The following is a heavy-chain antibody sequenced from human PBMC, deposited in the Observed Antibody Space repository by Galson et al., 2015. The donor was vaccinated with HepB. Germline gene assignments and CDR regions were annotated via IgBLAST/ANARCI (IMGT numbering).Heavy chain of an antibody. Sequence: ETLSLTCTVSGDSLSNYHWSWIRQPPGKGLEWIGYIYNIGSTNYNPSLKSRVTISLDTSKNQFSLELNSMTAADTAVYYCARPGSTAGWFYFDFWGQGALVTVSS. V-gene: IGHV4-59*08. CDR2: IYNIGST. D-gene: IGHD6-19*01. CDR3: ARPGSTAGWFYFDF. CDR1: GDSLSNYH. J-gene: IGHJ4*02.